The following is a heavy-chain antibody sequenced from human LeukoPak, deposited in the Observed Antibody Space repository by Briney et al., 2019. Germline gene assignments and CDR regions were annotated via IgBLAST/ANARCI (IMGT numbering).Heavy chain of an antibody. CDR1: GFTFSSYS. CDR3: ARDLSSLGLDD. D-gene: IGHD7-27*01. CDR2: IGASGSHT. V-gene: IGHV3-21*04. Sequence: GGSLRLSCAASGFTFSSYSMNWVRQAPGKGLEWVSGIGASGSHTYFADSVKGRFSISRDNSKNTVYLQMNSLRAGDTALYFCARDLSSLGLDDWGQGTLVTVSS. J-gene: IGHJ4*02.